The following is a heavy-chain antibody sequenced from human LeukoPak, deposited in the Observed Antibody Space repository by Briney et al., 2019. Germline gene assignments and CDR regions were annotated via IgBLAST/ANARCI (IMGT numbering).Heavy chain of an antibody. CDR1: GFTFSSYE. J-gene: IGHJ6*04. D-gene: IGHD3-10*02. Sequence: GGSLRLSCAASGFTFSSYEMNWVRQAPGKGLEWVSYISSSGSTIYYADSVKGRFTISRDNAKNSLYLQMNSLRAEDTAVYYCAELGITMIGGVWGKGTKGHISS. CDR2: ISSSGSTI. CDR3: AELGITMIGGV. V-gene: IGHV3-48*03.